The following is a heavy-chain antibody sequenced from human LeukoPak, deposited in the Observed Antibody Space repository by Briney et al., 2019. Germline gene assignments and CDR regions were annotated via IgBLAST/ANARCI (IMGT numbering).Heavy chain of an antibody. J-gene: IGHJ4*02. Sequence: SETLSLTCTVSGGSLSSYSWSWVRQPPGKGLEWIAYIYYSGSTNYNPSLRSRVSLSIDTSKNQFSLRLSSVTAADTAVYYCARLTYCGVDCYYFDYWGQGTLVTVSS. CDR2: IYYSGST. CDR3: ARLTYCGVDCYYFDY. CDR1: GGSLSSYS. D-gene: IGHD2-21*02. V-gene: IGHV4-59*01.